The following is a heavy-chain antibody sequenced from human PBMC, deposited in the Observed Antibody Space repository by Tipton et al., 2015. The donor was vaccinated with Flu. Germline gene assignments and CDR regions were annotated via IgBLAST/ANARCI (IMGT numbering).Heavy chain of an antibody. Sequence: TLSLTCTVSGGSLNTGAYYWAWIRQTPGKGLEWIGSAFYGGATYYNPSLKGRVTFSADASKNLFSLKMHSVTAADAAVYYCARESGGFDFQHFNGEDVWGHGTTVTVSS. CDR2: AFYGGAT. V-gene: IGHV4-39*07. D-gene: IGHD5-12*01. CDR1: GGSLNTGAYY. J-gene: IGHJ6*02. CDR3: ARESGGFDFQHFNGEDV.